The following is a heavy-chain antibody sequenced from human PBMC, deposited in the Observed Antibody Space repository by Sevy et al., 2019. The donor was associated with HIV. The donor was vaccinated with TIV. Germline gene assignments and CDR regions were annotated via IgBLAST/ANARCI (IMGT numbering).Heavy chain of an antibody. V-gene: IGHV3-30*03. D-gene: IGHD6-19*01. CDR1: GFTFSSYG. CDR2: ISYDGSNK. Sequence: GGSLRLSCAASGFTFSSYGMHWVRQAPGKGLEWVAVISYDGSNKYYADSVKGRFTISRDNSKNTLYLQMNSLRAEDTAVYYCAAGKYSSGWLQIEPFDYWGQRTLVTVSS. J-gene: IGHJ4*02. CDR3: AAGKYSSGWLQIEPFDY.